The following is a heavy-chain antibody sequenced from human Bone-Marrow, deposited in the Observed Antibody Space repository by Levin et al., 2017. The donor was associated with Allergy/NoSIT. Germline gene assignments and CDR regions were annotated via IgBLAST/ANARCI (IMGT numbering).Heavy chain of an antibody. CDR1: GGSISSGGSS. CDR3: ARSFTMLRGGFDP. J-gene: IGHJ5*02. V-gene: IGHV4-30-2*01. CDR2: IFHTGST. Sequence: SQTLSLPCALSGGSISSGGSSWSWIRQPPGQGLEWIGYIFHTGSTYYNSSLKSRVTISVDRSKNQFSLKLTSVTAADTAVYYCARSFTMLRGGFDPWGQGILVTVSS. D-gene: IGHD3-10*01.